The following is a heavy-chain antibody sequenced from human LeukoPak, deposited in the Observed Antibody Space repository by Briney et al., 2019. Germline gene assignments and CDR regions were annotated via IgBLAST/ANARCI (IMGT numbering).Heavy chain of an antibody. Sequence: PSETLSLTCTVSGGSISSYYWSWIRQPAGRGLEWIGRIYYSGSTYYNPSLKSRVTISVDTSKNQFSLKLSSVTAADTAVNYCAREFNGSSYFDYWGQGTLVTVSS. CDR1: GGSISSYY. J-gene: IGHJ4*02. D-gene: IGHD2-8*01. CDR2: IYYSGST. CDR3: AREFNGSSYFDY. V-gene: IGHV4-4*07.